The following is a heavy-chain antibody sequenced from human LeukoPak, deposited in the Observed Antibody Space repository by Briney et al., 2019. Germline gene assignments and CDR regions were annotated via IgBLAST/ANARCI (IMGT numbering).Heavy chain of an antibody. D-gene: IGHD3-16*02. CDR1: GFTFSTYW. CDR2: IKQDGSEK. V-gene: IGHV3-7*01. Sequence: PGGSLRLSCAASGFTFSTYWMNWVRQAPGKGLEWVANIKQDGSEKYYVDSVKGRFTISRDNAKNSLYLQTNSLRAEDTAVYYCARSGMITFGGVIVLNDYWGQGTLVTVSS. J-gene: IGHJ4*02. CDR3: ARSGMITFGGVIVLNDY.